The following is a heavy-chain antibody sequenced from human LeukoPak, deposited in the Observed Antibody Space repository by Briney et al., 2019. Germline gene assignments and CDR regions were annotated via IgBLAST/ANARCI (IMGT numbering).Heavy chain of an antibody. J-gene: IGHJ1*01. CDR1: GFTFSSYG. V-gene: IGHV3-33*01. CDR2: IWYDGSNK. Sequence: PGRSLRLSCAASGFTFSSYGMHWVRQAPGKGLEWVAVIWYDGSNKYYGDSVMGRFTISRDNSKRTPYLQMNSLRVEDTAVYYCARGDGYNDAEYLQHWGQGTLVTVS. D-gene: IGHD5-24*01. CDR3: ARGDGYNDAEYLQH.